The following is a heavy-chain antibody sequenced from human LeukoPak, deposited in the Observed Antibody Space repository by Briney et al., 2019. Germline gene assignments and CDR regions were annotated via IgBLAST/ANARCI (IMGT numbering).Heavy chain of an antibody. D-gene: IGHD6-6*01. Sequence: GGSLRLSCAVSGFSLRSYWMHWVRQAPGKGLVWDSRISGDGSMTNYADSVKGRFTISRDNAKNTVYLQMNSLRAEDTAVYYCARYSSSSGGASHYFDYWGQGTLVTVSS. CDR1: GFSLRSYW. CDR2: ISGDGSMT. V-gene: IGHV3-74*01. J-gene: IGHJ4*02. CDR3: ARYSSSSGGASHYFDY.